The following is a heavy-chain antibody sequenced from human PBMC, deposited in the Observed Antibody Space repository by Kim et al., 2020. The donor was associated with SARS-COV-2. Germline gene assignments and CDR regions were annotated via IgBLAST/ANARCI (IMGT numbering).Heavy chain of an antibody. J-gene: IGHJ4*02. CDR1: GGTFSSYA. D-gene: IGHD2-15*01. V-gene: IGHV1-69*04. CDR2: IIPILGIA. CDR3: AREDCSGGSCLDY. Sequence: SVKVSCKASGGTFSSYAISWVRQAPGQGLEWMGRIIPILGIANYAQKFQGRVTITADKSTSTAYMELSSLRSEDTAVYYCAREDCSGGSCLDYWGQGTL.